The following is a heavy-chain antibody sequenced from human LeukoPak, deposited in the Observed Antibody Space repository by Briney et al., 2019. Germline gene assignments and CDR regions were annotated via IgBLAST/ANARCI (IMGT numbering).Heavy chain of an antibody. V-gene: IGHV4-59*08. CDR2: IFHSGST. J-gene: IGHJ4*02. Sequence: SETLSLTCTVSGGSLSGFYWSWIRQPPGKGLEWLGYIFHSGSTNYNPSLKSRITISIDTSKNRFSLRLSSVTAADTAVYYCARRMAGDYWGRGTLVTVSS. D-gene: IGHD2-8*01. CDR1: GGSLSGFY. CDR3: ARRMAGDY.